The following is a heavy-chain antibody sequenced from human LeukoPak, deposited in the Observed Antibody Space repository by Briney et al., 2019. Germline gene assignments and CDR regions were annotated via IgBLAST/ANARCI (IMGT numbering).Heavy chain of an antibody. CDR3: ARAEDCSSTSCPRAFDI. CDR1: GFTFSSYG. Sequence: GRSLRLSCAASGFTFSSYGMHWVRQAPGKGLEWVAVMSYDGSNKYYADSVKGRFTISRDNAENTLYLQMNSLRAEDTAVYYCARAEDCSSTSCPRAFDIWGQGTMVTVSS. V-gene: IGHV3-30*03. D-gene: IGHD2-2*01. CDR2: MSYDGSNK. J-gene: IGHJ3*02.